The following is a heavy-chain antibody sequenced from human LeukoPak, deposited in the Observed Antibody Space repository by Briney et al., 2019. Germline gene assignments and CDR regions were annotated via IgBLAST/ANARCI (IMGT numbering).Heavy chain of an antibody. Sequence: ASVGVSCKASGYTFTSYDINWVRQAPGQGLEWTGWMNPNSGNTGYAQKFQGRVTITRNTSISTAYMELSSLRSEDTAVYYCARAVSGYYHFDYWGQGTLVTVSS. CDR3: ARAVSGYYHFDY. V-gene: IGHV1-8*03. J-gene: IGHJ4*02. CDR1: GYTFTSYD. D-gene: IGHD3-3*01. CDR2: MNPNSGNT.